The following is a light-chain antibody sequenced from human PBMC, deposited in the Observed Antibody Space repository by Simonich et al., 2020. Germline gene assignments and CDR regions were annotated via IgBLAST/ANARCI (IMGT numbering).Light chain of an antibody. CDR3: CSYAGSSTVV. J-gene: IGLJ2*01. V-gene: IGLV2-23*01. Sequence: QSALTQPASVSGSPGQSITISCTGTSSDVGSYNLVSWYQKHPGKAPKLMIYEGRKRPAGVSNRFSGSKSGNTASLTISGLQAEDEADYYCCSYAGSSTVVFGGGTKLTVL. CDR1: SSDVGSYNL. CDR2: EGR.